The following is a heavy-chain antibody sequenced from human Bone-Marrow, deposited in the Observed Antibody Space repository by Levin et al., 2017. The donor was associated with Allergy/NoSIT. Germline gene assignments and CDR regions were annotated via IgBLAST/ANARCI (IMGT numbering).Heavy chain of an antibody. D-gene: IGHD3-16*01. CDR2: IYHSGHT. CDR3: ARSNFGKLPDY. V-gene: IGHV4-59*01. Sequence: TSETLSLTCTVSGGSISTYYWSWIRQPPGKGLEWIGYIYHSGHTNYNPSLKSRVTISVDTSKNQFSLKLSSVTAADTAVYYCARSNFGKLPDYWGQGTLVTVSS. CDR1: GGSISTYY. J-gene: IGHJ4*02.